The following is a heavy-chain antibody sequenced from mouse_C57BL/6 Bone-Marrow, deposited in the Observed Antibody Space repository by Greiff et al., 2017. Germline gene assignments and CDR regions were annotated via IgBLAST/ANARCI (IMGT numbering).Heavy chain of an antibody. Sequence: EVHLVESGGGLVQPKGSLKLSCAASGFSFNTYAMNWVRQAPGKGLEWVARIRSKSNNYATYYADSVKDRFTISRDDSESMLYLQMNNLKTEDTAMYYCVRHEGIYDYDGGFAYWGQGTLVTVSA. D-gene: IGHD2-4*01. V-gene: IGHV10-1*01. CDR1: GFSFNTYA. J-gene: IGHJ3*01. CDR3: VRHEGIYDYDGGFAY. CDR2: IRSKSNNYAT.